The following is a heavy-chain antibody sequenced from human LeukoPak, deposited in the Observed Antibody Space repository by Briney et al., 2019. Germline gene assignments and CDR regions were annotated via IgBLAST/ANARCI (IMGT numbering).Heavy chain of an antibody. CDR2: IYYSGST. V-gene: IGHV4-39*07. D-gene: IGHD3-10*01. CDR1: GGSISSSSYY. Sequence: SETLSLTCTVSGGSISSSSYYWGWIRQPPGKGLEWIGSIYYSGSTYYNPSLKSRVTISVDTSKNQFSLKLSSVTAADTAVYYCARGLVGREYYFDYWGQGTLVTVSS. J-gene: IGHJ4*02. CDR3: ARGLVGREYYFDY.